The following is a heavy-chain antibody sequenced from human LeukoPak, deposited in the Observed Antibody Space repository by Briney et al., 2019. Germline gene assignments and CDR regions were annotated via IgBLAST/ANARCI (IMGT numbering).Heavy chain of an antibody. J-gene: IGHJ4*02. V-gene: IGHV4-59*02. D-gene: IGHD6-19*01. CDR1: GDSVSDYF. CDR3: AGGTGWYSSFDY. Sequence: SETLSLTCTVSGDSVSDYFWTWIRQPPGKGLEWIGYISDTGISSYDPSLRSRVAISIDRSKNQFSLRLSSMTAADTALYYCAGGTGWYSSFDYWGQGTLVTVSS. CDR2: ISDTGIS.